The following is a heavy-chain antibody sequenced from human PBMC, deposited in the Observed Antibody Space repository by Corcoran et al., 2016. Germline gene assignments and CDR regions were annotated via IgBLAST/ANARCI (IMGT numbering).Heavy chain of an antibody. CDR3: ARQVGAVAPLDWFDP. V-gene: IGHV4-59*08. Sequence: QVQLQESGPGLVKPSATLSLTCTVSGGSIYSYSWSWIRQPPGKGLEWIGNIYYSGSTNYNPSLKSRVTISVDTSKNQLSLKLNSVTAADAAVYYWARQVGAVAPLDWFDPGGQGTLVTVSS. CDR2: IYYSGST. CDR1: GGSIYSYS. D-gene: IGHD2-15*01. J-gene: IGHJ5*02.